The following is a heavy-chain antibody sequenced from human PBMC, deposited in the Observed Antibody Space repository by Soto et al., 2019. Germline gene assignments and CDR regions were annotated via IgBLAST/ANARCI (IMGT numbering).Heavy chain of an antibody. Sequence: PGESLRLSCAASGFTFSSYAMSWVRQAPGKGLEWVSAISGSGGSTYYADSVKGRFTISRDNSKNTLYLQMNSLRAEDTAVYYCARGEQLAYGMDVWGQGTTVTVSS. V-gene: IGHV3-23*01. CDR1: GFTFSSYA. D-gene: IGHD6-6*01. J-gene: IGHJ6*01. CDR2: ISGSGGST. CDR3: ARGEQLAYGMDV.